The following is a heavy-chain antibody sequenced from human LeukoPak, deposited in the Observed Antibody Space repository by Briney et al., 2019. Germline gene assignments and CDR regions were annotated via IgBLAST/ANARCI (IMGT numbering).Heavy chain of an antibody. CDR2: INSDGSST. CDR3: ASPGSYCIGGSCFDY. J-gene: IGHJ4*02. Sequence: PGGSLRLSCAASGFTFSSYWVHWVRQAPGKGLVWVSRINSDGSSTNYADSVKGRFTISRDNAKNTLYLQMNSPRAEDTAVYYCASPGSYCIGGSCFDYWGQGTLVTVSS. V-gene: IGHV3-74*01. CDR1: GFTFSSYW. D-gene: IGHD2-15*01.